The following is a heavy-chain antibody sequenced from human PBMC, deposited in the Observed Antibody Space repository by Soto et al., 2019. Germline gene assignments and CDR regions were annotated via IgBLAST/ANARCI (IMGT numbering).Heavy chain of an antibody. CDR3: ATQYYYDSSGYYYGRWFDP. J-gene: IGHJ5*02. D-gene: IGHD3-22*01. V-gene: IGHV1-24*01. CDR1: GYTLTELS. CDR2: FDPEDGET. Sequence: ASVKVSCKVSGYTLTELSMHWVRQAPGKGLEWMGGFDPEDGETIYAQKFQGRVTMTEDTSTDTAYMELSSLRSEDTAVYYCATQYYYDSSGYYYGRWFDPWGQGTLVTVSS.